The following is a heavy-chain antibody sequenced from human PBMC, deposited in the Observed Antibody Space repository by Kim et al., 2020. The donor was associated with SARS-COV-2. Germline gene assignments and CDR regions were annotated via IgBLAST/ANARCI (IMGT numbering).Heavy chain of an antibody. J-gene: IGHJ6*02. Sequence: GGSLRLSCAASGFTFSSYWMSWVRQAPGKGLEWVANIKQDGSEKYYVDSVKGRFTISRDNAKNSLYLQMNSLRAEDTAVYYCARDRYFVPPVLMVYATDDVTNGMDVWGQGTTVTVSS. V-gene: IGHV3-7*01. CDR3: ARDRYFVPPVLMVYATDDVTNGMDV. CDR1: GFTFSSYW. D-gene: IGHD2-8*01. CDR2: IKQDGSEK.